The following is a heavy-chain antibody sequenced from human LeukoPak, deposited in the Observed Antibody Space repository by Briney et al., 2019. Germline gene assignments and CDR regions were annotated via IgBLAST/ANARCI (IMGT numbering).Heavy chain of an antibody. V-gene: IGHV3-21*01. J-gene: IGHJ6*02. CDR2: ISSSSSYI. Sequence: GGSLRLSCAASGFTFSSYSMNWVRQAPGKGLEWVSSISSSSSYIYYADSVKGRFTISRDNAENSLYLQMNSLRAEDTAVYYCARDRPYYYYGMDVWGQGTTVTVSS. CDR1: GFTFSSYS. CDR3: ARDRPYYYYGMDV.